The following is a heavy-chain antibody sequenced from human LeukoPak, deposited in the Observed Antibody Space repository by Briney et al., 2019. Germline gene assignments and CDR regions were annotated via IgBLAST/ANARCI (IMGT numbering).Heavy chain of an antibody. D-gene: IGHD2-2*01. CDR2: IYYSGST. V-gene: IGHV4-39*01. CDR1: GGSISSSSYY. Sequence: PSETLSLTCTVSGGSISSSSYYWGWIRQPPEKGLEWIGSIYYSGSTYYNPSLKSRVTISVDTSKNQFSLKLSSVTAADTAVYYCARVWFESDVPTYQLPPIWGQGTLVTVSS. J-gene: IGHJ4*02. CDR3: ARVWFESDVPTYQLPPI.